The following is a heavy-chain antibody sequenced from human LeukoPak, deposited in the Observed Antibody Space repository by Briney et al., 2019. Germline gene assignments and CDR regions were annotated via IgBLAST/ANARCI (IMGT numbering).Heavy chain of an antibody. D-gene: IGHD2-2*01. CDR2: IYYSGST. CDR3: ASVVVPAAINYGDHYRY. J-gene: IGHJ4*02. Sequence: PSETLSLTCTVSGGSISSSSYYWGWIRQPPGKGLEWIGSIYYSGSTNYNPSLKSRVTISVDTSKNQFSLKLSSVTAADTAVYYCASVVVPAAINYGDHYRYWGQGTLVTVSS. CDR1: GGSISSSSYY. V-gene: IGHV4-39*07.